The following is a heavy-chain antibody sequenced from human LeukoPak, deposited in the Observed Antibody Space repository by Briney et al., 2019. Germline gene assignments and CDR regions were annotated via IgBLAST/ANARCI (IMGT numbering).Heavy chain of an antibody. CDR1: GITLSNYG. V-gene: IGHV3-23*01. Sequence: GGSLRLSCAVSGITLSNYGMSWVRQAPGKGLEWVTGISDSGGRTNYADSVKGRFTISRDNPKNTLYLQMNSLRVEDTAVYFCAKRGVVIRVILVGFHKEANYFDSWGQGALVTVSS. CDR3: AKRGVVIRVILVGFHKEANYFDS. J-gene: IGHJ4*02. D-gene: IGHD3-22*01. CDR2: ISDSGGRT.